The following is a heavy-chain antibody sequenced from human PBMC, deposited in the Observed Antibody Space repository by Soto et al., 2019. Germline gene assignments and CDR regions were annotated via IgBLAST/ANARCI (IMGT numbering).Heavy chain of an antibody. V-gene: IGHV3-23*01. CDR2: ISGSGGST. Sequence: EVQLLESGGGLVQPGGSLRLSCAASGSTFSSYAMSWVRQAPGKGLEWVSAISGSGGSTYYADSVKGRFTISRDNSKNTLDLQINSLRAEDTAVYYCAKDRVGAIPVDSWGQGTLVTVSS. CDR1: GSTFSSYA. CDR3: AKDRVGAIPVDS. D-gene: IGHD1-26*01. J-gene: IGHJ4*02.